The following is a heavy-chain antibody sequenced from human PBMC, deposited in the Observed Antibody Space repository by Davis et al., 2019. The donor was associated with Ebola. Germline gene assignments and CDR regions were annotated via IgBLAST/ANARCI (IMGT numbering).Heavy chain of an antibody. CDR1: GGSISSYY. CDR3: ARQQQLVHYGMDV. J-gene: IGHJ6*02. CDR2: IYYSGST. Sequence: PSETLSLTCTVSGGSISSYYWSWIRQPPGKGLEWIGSIYYSGSTYYNPSLKSRVTISVDTSKNQFSLKLSSVTAADTAVYYCARQQQLVHYGMDVWGQGTTVTVSS. D-gene: IGHD6-6*01. V-gene: IGHV4-39*01.